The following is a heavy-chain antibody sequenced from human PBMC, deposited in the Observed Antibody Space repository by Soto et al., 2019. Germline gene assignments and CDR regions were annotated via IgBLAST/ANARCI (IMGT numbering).Heavy chain of an antibody. D-gene: IGHD2-2*01. CDR1: GFTFSSYS. CDR2: ISSSSSYI. CDR3: ARNYCSSTSCYLSAFDI. Sequence: WGSLRLSCAASGFTFSSYSMNWVRQAPGKGLEWVSSISSSSSYIYYADSVKGRFTISRDNAKNSLYLQMNSLRAEDTAVYYCARNYCSSTSCYLSAFDIWGQGTMVTVSS. J-gene: IGHJ3*02. V-gene: IGHV3-21*01.